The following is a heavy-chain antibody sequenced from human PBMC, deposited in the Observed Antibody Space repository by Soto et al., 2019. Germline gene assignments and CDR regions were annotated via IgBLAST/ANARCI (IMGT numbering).Heavy chain of an antibody. V-gene: IGHV1-69*01. CDR1: GGTFGSYA. Sequence: QVQLVQSGAEVQKPGSSVKVSCKASGGTFGSYAISWVRQAPGQGLEWMGGIIPIPGTANYAQKFQGRVTIAADECTSTAYMELSSLRSEDTAVYYCARSQGSSTSLEIYYYYYYGMDVWGQGTTVTVSS. D-gene: IGHD2-2*01. CDR2: IIPIPGTA. CDR3: ARSQGSSTSLEIYYYYYYGMDV. J-gene: IGHJ6*02.